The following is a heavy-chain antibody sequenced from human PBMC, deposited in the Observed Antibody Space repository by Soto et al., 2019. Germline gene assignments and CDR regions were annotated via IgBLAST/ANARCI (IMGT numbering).Heavy chain of an antibody. D-gene: IGHD2-15*01. Sequence: EVQLLESGGGLVQPGGSLRLSCAASGFTFSSYAMSWVRQAPGKGLEWVGRIKSKTDGGTTDYAAPVKGRFTISRDDSKNTLYLQMNSLKTEDTAVYYCTTHIVVVVAASEISFDYWGQGTLVTVSS. J-gene: IGHJ4*02. CDR1: GFTFSSYA. V-gene: IGHV3-15*01. CDR3: TTHIVVVVAASEISFDY. CDR2: IKSKTDGGTT.